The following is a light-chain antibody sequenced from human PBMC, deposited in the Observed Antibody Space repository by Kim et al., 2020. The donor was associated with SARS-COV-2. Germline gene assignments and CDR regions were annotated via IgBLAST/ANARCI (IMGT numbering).Light chain of an antibody. Sequence: DIQMTQSPSSLSASVGDRVTITCRASQGISNYLAWYQQKPGKVPKLLIYGASALQSGVPSRFSGSGSGTDFTLIINIQQPEDAAVYCYQKYNGAPRTFGQGTRVEIK. V-gene: IGKV1-27*01. CDR2: GAS. CDR3: QKYNGAPRT. CDR1: QGISNY. J-gene: IGKJ5*01.